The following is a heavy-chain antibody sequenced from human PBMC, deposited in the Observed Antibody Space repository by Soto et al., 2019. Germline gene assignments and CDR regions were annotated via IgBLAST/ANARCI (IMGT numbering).Heavy chain of an antibody. D-gene: IGHD2-2*01. CDR2: IYYSGST. CDR1: GGSISSGGYY. J-gene: IGHJ5*02. Sequence: QVQLQESGPGLVKPSQTLSLTCTVSGGSISSGGYYWSWIRQHPGKGLEWIGYIYYSGSTYYNPSLKSRVTISVDTSKNQFSLKLSSVTAADTAVYYCARSAGIVVVPAQEGNWFDPWGQGTLVTVSS. V-gene: IGHV4-31*03. CDR3: ARSAGIVVVPAQEGNWFDP.